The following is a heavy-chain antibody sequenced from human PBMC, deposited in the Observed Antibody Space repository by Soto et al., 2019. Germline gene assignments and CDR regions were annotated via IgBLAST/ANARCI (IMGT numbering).Heavy chain of an antibody. V-gene: IGHV4-38-2*01. CDR2: IYHSGST. D-gene: IGHD5-18*01. CDR3: ARGGYSYGPAYDY. CDR1: GYSISSGYY. J-gene: IGHJ4*02. Sequence: PSETLSLTCAVSGYSISSGYYWGWIRQPPGKGLEWIGSIYHSGSTYYNPSLKSRVTISVDTSKNQFSLKLSSVTAADTAVYYCARGGYSYGPAYDYWGQGXLVTVSS.